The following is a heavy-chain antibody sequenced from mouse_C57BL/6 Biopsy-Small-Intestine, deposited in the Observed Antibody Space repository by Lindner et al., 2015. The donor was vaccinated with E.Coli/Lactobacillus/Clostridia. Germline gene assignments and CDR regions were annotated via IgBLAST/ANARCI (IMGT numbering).Heavy chain of an antibody. CDR2: IYIGNDYT. CDR1: GYTFTSYG. V-gene: IGHV1-58*01. CDR3: ARNYFGSSPYYFDY. J-gene: IGHJ2*01. D-gene: IGHD1-1*01. Sequence: VQLQESGAELVRPGSSVKMSCKTSGYTFTSYGINWVKQRPGQGLEWIGFIYIGNDYTEYNEKFKGKATLNSDTSSSTAYMQLSSLTSEDSAIYFCARNYFGSSPYYFDYWGQGTTLTVSS.